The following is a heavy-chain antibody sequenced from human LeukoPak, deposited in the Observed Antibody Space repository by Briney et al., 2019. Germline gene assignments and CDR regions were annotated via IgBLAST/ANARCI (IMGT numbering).Heavy chain of an antibody. V-gene: IGHV1-3*01. CDR2: INAGNGNT. Sequence: ASVKVSCKASGYTFTSYAMHWVRQAPGQRLEWMGWINAGNGNTKYSQKFQGRVSITRDTSASTAYMELSSLRSEDTAVYYCARSIVVVADPPDYWGQGTLVTVSS. D-gene: IGHD2-2*01. J-gene: IGHJ4*02. CDR3: ARSIVVVADPPDY. CDR1: GYTFTSYA.